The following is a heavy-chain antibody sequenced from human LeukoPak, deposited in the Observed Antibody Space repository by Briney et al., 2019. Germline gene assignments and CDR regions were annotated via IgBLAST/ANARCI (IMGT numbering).Heavy chain of an antibody. CDR1: GFTFSSYW. J-gene: IGHJ4*02. D-gene: IGHD2-15*01. Sequence: GGSLRLSCAASGFTFSSYWMSWVRQAPGKGLEWVANIEQDGSEKYYVDSVKGRFTISRDNSKNTLYLQMNSLRAEDTAVYYCANGYCSGGSCYSGYLDYWGQGTLVTVSP. V-gene: IGHV3-7*01. CDR2: IEQDGSEK. CDR3: ANGYCSGGSCYSGYLDY.